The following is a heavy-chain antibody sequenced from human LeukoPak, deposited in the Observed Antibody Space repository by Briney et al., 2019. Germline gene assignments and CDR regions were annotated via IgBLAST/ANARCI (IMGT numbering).Heavy chain of an antibody. V-gene: IGHV3-23*01. D-gene: IGHD3-10*01. J-gene: IGHJ4*02. Sequence: PGGSLRLSCAASGFTFSNAWMSWVRQAPGKGLEWVSAISGSGGSTYYADSVKGRFTISRDNSKNTLYLQMSSLRAEDTAVYYCAKSGGVSSSSGSYSFDYWGQGTLVTVSS. CDR2: ISGSGGST. CDR1: GFTFSNAW. CDR3: AKSGGVSSSSGSYSFDY.